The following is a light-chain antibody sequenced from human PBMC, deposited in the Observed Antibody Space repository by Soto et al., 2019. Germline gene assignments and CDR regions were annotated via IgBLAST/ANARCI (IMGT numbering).Light chain of an antibody. CDR2: GAS. J-gene: IGKJ1*01. Sequence: VVLTQSPGTLSLSPGERATLSCRASQSVSNTYVAWYQHIPGQTPRLLIYGASNRATGIPDRFSGSGSGTAFTLTISRLEPEDFAVYYCQQHDNSPWMFGQGTKVDIK. CDR3: QQHDNSPWM. V-gene: IGKV3-20*01. CDR1: QSVSNTY.